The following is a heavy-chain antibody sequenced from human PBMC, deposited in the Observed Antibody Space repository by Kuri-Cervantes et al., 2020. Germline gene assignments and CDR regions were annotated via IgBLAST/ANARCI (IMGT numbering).Heavy chain of an antibody. CDR1: GFAFNTYS. J-gene: IGHJ4*02. V-gene: IGHV3-48*01. Sequence: GESLKISCAASGFAFNTYSMNWVRQAPGKGLEWVSYISSRSSTIYYADSVKGRFTISRDNAKNSLYLQMNSLRAEDTALYYCAKVQFTDIAALPDCWGQGTLVTVSS. CDR2: ISSRSSTI. D-gene: IGHD6-6*01. CDR3: AKVQFTDIAALPDC.